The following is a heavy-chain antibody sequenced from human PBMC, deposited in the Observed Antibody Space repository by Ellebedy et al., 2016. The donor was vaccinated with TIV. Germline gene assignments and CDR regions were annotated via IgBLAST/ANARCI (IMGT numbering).Heavy chain of an antibody. CDR3: AKCNWNDGEDY. D-gene: IGHD1-1*01. J-gene: IGHJ4*02. CDR2: ISSSSSYI. CDR1: GFTFSSYS. Sequence: PGGSLRLSCAASGFTFSSYSMNWVRQAPGKGLEWVSSISSSSSYIYYADSVKGRFTISRDNSKNTLYLQMNSLRAEDTAVYYCAKCNWNDGEDYWGQGTLVTVSS. V-gene: IGHV3-21*04.